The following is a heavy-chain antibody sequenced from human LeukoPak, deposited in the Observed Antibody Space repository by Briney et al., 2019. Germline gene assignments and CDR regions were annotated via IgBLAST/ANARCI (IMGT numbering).Heavy chain of an antibody. J-gene: IGHJ4*02. CDR2: VDPEDGET. CDR3: ATGPTGTLDY. CDR1: GYTFTDYY. Sequence: ASVKISCKVSGYTFTDYYMHWVQQAPGKRLEWMGLVDPEDGETIYAEKFQGRVTITADTSTDTAYMELCSLRSEDTAVYYCATGPTGTLDYWGQGTLVTVSS. V-gene: IGHV1-69-2*01. D-gene: IGHD1-1*01.